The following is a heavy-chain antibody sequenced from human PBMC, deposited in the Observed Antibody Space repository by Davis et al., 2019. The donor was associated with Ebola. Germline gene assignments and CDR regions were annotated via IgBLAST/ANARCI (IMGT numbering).Heavy chain of an antibody. CDR3: ARGGRDGSGSYAPFN. V-gene: IGHV3-11*06. D-gene: IGHD3-10*01. CDR2: ISSNSSHT. Sequence: PGGSLRLSCAASGFTFSDYYMSWIRQAPGKGLEWVSYISSNSSHTNYADSVKGRFTISRDNAKNSLYLQMNSLRAEDTAVYYCARGGRDGSGSYAPFNWGQGTLVTVSS. J-gene: IGHJ4*02. CDR1: GFTFSDYY.